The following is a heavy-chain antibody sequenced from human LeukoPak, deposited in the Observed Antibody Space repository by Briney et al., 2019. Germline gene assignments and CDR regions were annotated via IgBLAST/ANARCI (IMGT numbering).Heavy chain of an antibody. CDR2: IYYSGST. CDR3: ARAAGGYYFDF. V-gene: IGHV4-59*01. D-gene: IGHD2-8*02. J-gene: IGHJ4*02. Sequence: SETLSLTCTVSGGSISSYYWSWFRQPPGKGLEWIGYIYYSGSTNYNPSLKSRVTITVDTSQDQFSLKLTSVTAADTAVYYCARAAGGYYFDFWGQGTLVTVSS. CDR1: GGSISSYY.